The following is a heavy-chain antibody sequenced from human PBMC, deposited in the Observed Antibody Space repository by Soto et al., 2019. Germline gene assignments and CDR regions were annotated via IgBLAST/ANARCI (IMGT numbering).Heavy chain of an antibody. CDR1: GFTFDTYG. CDR3: ARVTPGNNLYYFSGWDV. CDR2: ISYEGSNT. D-gene: IGHD1-1*01. J-gene: IGHJ6*02. Sequence: QVHLVESGGGVAQPGRSLRLSCVASGFTFDTYGIHWVRQAPGKGLQWVALISYEGSNTYYADSVRGRFTISRDNSKNTLYLQINAQRPDDTGVYYCARVTPGNNLYYFSGWDVWGRGTSVTVSS. V-gene: IGHV3-30-3*01.